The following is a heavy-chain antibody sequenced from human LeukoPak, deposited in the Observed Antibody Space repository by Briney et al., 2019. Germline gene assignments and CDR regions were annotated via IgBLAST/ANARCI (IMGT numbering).Heavy chain of an antibody. Sequence: ASVKVSCKASGYTFTSYDINWVRQATGQGLEWMGWMNPNSGNTGYAQKFQGRVTITRNTSISTAYMELSSLRSEDTAVYYCARGRGITMVRGATYYFDYWGQGTLVTVSS. D-gene: IGHD3-10*01. V-gene: IGHV1-8*03. CDR2: MNPNSGNT. CDR3: ARGRGITMVRGATYYFDY. J-gene: IGHJ4*02. CDR1: GYTFTSYD.